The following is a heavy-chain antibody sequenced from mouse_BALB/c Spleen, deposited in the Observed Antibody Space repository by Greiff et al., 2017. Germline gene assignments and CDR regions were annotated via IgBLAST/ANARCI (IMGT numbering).Heavy chain of an antibody. J-gene: IGHJ3*01. CDR2: ISSGSSTI. V-gene: IGHV5-17*02. D-gene: IGHD1-1*01. CDR3: AGGPTLLRFAY. CDR1: GFTFSSFG. Sequence: EVQLVESGGGLVQPGGSRKLSCAASGFTFSSFGMHWVRQAPEKGLEWVAYISSGSSTIYYADTVKGRFTISRDNPKNTLFLQMTSLRSEDTAMYYCAGGPTLLRFAYWGQGTLVTVSA.